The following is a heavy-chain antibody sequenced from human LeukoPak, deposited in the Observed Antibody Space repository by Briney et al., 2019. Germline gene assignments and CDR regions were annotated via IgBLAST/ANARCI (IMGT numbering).Heavy chain of an antibody. D-gene: IGHD3-22*01. Sequence: SETLSLTCTVSGSSISSGYYWGWIRQPPGKGLEWIGYIYYSGSTNYNPSLKSRVTISVDTSKNQFSLKLSSVTAADTAVYFCARGPYSYDSSGAFDIWGQGTMVTVSS. CDR3: ARGPYSYDSSGAFDI. V-gene: IGHV4-61*01. J-gene: IGHJ3*02. CDR1: GSSISSGYY. CDR2: IYYSGST.